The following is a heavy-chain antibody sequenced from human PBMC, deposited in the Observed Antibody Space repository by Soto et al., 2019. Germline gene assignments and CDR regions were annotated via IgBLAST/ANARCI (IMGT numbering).Heavy chain of an antibody. CDR1: GFKFSDSW. CDR2: INPDGSMT. D-gene: IGHD1-26*01. J-gene: IGHJ4*02. V-gene: IGHV3-74*01. CDR3: VRDIGSADF. Sequence: GGSLRLSCAASGFKFSDSWMHWVRQAPGKGLVWVSRINPDGSMTHYADSVKGRFTPSRATVMNTFFLQLSSLRAEDPAIYYWVRDIGSADFWGQGTLVTVSS.